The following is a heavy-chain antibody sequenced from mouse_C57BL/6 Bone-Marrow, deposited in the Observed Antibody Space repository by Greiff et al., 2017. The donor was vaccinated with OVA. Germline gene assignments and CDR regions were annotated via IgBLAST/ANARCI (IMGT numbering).Heavy chain of an antibody. CDR2: IWSGGST. CDR1: GFSLTSYG. V-gene: IGHV2-2*01. CDR3: ATSNWDDYFDY. D-gene: IGHD4-1*02. Sequence: VKVVESGPGLVQPSQSLSITCTVSGFSLTSYGVHWVRQSPGKGLEWLGVIWSGGSTDYNAAFISRLSISKDNSKSQVFFKMNSLQADDTAIYYCATSNWDDYFDYWGQGTTLTVSS. J-gene: IGHJ2*01.